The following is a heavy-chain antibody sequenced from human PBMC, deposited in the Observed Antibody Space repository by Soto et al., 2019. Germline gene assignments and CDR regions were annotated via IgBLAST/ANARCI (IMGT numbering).Heavy chain of an antibody. V-gene: IGHV2-5*02. CDR2: ISWDGEK. CDR3: AQRRGDHLTGHYYFDF. Sequence: QITLKESGPPLVKPTQTLTLTCTFSGFSLNTRGVGVGWIRQPPGKALEWLALISWDGEKRYRPSLKTRLTVTKDTSENQVVLTMTNMDPVDTATYYCAQRRGDHLTGHYYFDFWGQGTLVTVSS. CDR1: GFSLNTRGVG. D-gene: IGHD3-9*01. J-gene: IGHJ4*02.